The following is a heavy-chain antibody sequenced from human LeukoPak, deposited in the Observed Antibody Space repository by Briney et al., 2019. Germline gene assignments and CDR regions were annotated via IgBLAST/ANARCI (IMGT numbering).Heavy chain of an antibody. CDR1: GFTFSSYG. Sequence: GRSLRLSCVASGFTFSSYGMHWVRQAPGKGLEWVAVIWYDGSNKYYADSVKGRFSISRDNSRNTLYLQMNSLGAEDTALYYCARDYPSPDYWGQGTLVTVSS. CDR2: IWYDGSNK. CDR3: ARDYPSPDY. V-gene: IGHV3-33*01. J-gene: IGHJ4*02.